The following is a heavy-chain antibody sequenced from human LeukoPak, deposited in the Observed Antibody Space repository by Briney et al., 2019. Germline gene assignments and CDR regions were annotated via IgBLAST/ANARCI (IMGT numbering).Heavy chain of an antibody. D-gene: IGHD4-11*01. CDR3: ARRHPDYLRVDI. J-gene: IGHJ3*02. CDR1: SASISNYD. CDR2: IYYSGSS. Sequence: PSETLSLTCAVSSASISNYDWSWIRQPPGKGLEWIGYIYYSGSSNYNPSLMKRGTITVDTSKKQFSLKLRSVTAADTAVYYCARRHPDYLRVDIWGQGTMVTVSS. V-gene: IGHV4-59*08.